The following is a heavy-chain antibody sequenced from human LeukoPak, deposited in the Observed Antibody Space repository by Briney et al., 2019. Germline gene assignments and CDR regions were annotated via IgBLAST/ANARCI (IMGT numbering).Heavy chain of an antibody. J-gene: IGHJ4*02. CDR1: GFTFSSYS. CDR2: ISSSSSCI. CDR3: ARLGSGSYKTGFDY. D-gene: IGHD1-26*01. Sequence: GGSLRLSCAASGFTFSSYSMNWVRQAPGKGLGWVSSISSSSSCIYYADSVKGRFTISRDNAKNSLYLQMNSLRAEDTAVYYCARLGSGSYKTGFDYWGQGTLVTVSS. V-gene: IGHV3-21*01.